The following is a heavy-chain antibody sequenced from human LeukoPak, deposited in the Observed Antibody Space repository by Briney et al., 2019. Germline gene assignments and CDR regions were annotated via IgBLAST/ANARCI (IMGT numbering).Heavy chain of an antibody. J-gene: IGHJ4*02. Sequence: SETLSLTCTVSGGSISSSSFLWDWIRQPPGKGREWIGSIYYSGSTYYNPPLKSRVTMSLDTSKNHFSLNLSSVTAADTAVYYCATGDVVVPTAAQRPLDYWGQGALVTVSS. CDR3: ATGDVVVPTAAQRPLDY. V-gene: IGHV4-39*02. D-gene: IGHD2-2*01. CDR1: GGSISSSSFL. CDR2: IYYSGST.